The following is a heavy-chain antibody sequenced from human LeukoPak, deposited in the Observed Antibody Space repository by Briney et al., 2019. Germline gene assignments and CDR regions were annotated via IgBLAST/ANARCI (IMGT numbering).Heavy chain of an antibody. CDR2: IRGDGYDS. J-gene: IGHJ4*02. CDR1: GFSFSDFW. V-gene: IGHV3-74*01. CDR3: ASDRVLGSGSLDN. D-gene: IGHD3-10*01. Sequence: GGPLRLSCTASGFSFSDFWMHWLRHATGKGLVWVSRIRGDGYDSNYADSVKGRFTISRDNAQNTLYLQMNSLRVEDTAVYYCASDRVLGSGSLDNWGQGTLVTVSS.